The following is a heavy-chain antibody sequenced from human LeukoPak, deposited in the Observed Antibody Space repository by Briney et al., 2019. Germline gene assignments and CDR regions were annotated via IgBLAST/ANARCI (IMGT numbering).Heavy chain of an antibody. V-gene: IGHV3-9*01. CDR1: GLTFGDYA. Sequence: PGGSLRLSCAASGLTFGDYAMPWVRQAPGKGLEWVSGVTWNSGSKAYADSVKGRFTISRDNIKNSLYLQMDSLRAEDTALYYCAKANSNWYFDLWGRGTLVSVSS. CDR2: VTWNSGSK. CDR3: AKANSNWYFDL. J-gene: IGHJ2*01.